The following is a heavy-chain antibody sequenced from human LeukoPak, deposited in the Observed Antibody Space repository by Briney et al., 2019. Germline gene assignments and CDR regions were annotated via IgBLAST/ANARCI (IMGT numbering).Heavy chain of an antibody. Sequence: ASVKVSCKVSGYTLTELSMHWVRQAPGKGVVWMGGFDTEDGETFYSQKFQGRVTMTKDTSTDAAYMEQSSLRSEDTAVYYCTTDYYYDSSGSYYTIDDWGQGTLVTVSS. CDR2: FDTEDGET. V-gene: IGHV1-24*01. CDR1: GYTLTELS. D-gene: IGHD3-22*01. J-gene: IGHJ4*02. CDR3: TTDYYYDSSGSYYTIDD.